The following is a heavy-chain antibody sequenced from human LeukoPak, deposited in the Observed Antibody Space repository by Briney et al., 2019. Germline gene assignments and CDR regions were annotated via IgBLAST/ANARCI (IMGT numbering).Heavy chain of an antibody. V-gene: IGHV3-21*01. CDR2: ISSSSYI. D-gene: IGHD5-18*01. CDR3: ARDRRGYSYGYSDY. Sequence: GGSLRLSCAASGFTFSSYSMNWVRQAPGKGLEWVSSISSSSYIYYADSVKGRFTISRDNAKNSLYLQMNSLRAEDTAVYYCARDRRGYSYGYSDYWGQGTLVTVSS. CDR1: GFTFSSYS. J-gene: IGHJ4*02.